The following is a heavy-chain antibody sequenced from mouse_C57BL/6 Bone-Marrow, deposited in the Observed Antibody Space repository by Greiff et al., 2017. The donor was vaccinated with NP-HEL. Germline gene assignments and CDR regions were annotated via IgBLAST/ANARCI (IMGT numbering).Heavy chain of an antibody. CDR1: GFTFSDFY. CDR2: SRNKANDYTT. D-gene: IGHD4-1*01. Sequence: EVMLVESGGGLVQSARSLRLSCATSGFTFSDFYMEWVRQAPGKGLEWIAASRNKANDYTTEYSASVKGRFIVSRDTSQSILYLQMNALRAEDTAIYYCARDNWDWYFDVWGTGTTVTVSS. J-gene: IGHJ1*03. V-gene: IGHV7-1*01. CDR3: ARDNWDWYFDV.